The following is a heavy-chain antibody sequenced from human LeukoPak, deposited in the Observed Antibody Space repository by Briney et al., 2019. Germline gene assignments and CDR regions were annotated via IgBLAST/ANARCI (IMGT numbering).Heavy chain of an antibody. CDR3: ARAGYYYYYMDV. Sequence: GGSLRLSCAASGFTFSSYWMHWVRQAPGKGLVWVSRINTDGSSTSYADSVKGRFTISRDNAKNTLYLQMNSLRAEDTAVYYCARAGYYYYYMDVWGKGTTVTVSS. J-gene: IGHJ6*03. CDR2: INTDGSST. V-gene: IGHV3-74*01. CDR1: GFTFSSYW.